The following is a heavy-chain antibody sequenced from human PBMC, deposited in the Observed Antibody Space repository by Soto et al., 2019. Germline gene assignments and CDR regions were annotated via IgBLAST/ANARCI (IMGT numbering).Heavy chain of an antibody. D-gene: IGHD2-2*01. CDR2: IDWDDDK. CDR3: ARIQEPYCSSTSCYGARNWFDP. V-gene: IGHV2-70*11. Sequence: PTLVNPTQTLTLTCTFSGFSLSTSGMCVSWIRQPPGKALEWLARIDWDDDKYYSTSLKTRLTISKDTSKNQVVLTMTNMDPVDTATYYCARIQEPYCSSTSCYGARNWFDPWGQGTLVTVSS. CDR1: GFSLSTSGMC. J-gene: IGHJ5*02.